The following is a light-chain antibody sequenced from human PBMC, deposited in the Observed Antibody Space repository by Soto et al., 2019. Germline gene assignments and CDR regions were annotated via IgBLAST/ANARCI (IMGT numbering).Light chain of an antibody. CDR2: DAS. V-gene: IGKV3-11*01. J-gene: IGKJ5*01. CDR1: QSVSRY. Sequence: EIVLTHSPATLSLSPGERATLSCRASQSVSRYLAWYQQKPGQAPRLLIYDASNRATGIPARFSGSGSGTDFTLTISSLEPEDFAVYYCQQRSNWSTFGQGTRLEIK. CDR3: QQRSNWST.